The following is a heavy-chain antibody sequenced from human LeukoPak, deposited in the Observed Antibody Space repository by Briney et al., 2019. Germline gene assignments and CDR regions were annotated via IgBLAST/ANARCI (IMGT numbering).Heavy chain of an antibody. CDR2: ISSSSSYI. Sequence: GGSLRLSCAASGFTFSSYSMNWVRQAPGKGLEWVSSISSSSSYIYYADSVKGRFTISRDNAKNSLYLQTNSLRAEDTAVYYCASSIVGVADYWGQGTLVTVSS. D-gene: IGHD1-26*01. V-gene: IGHV3-21*01. CDR3: ASSIVGVADY. CDR1: GFTFSSYS. J-gene: IGHJ4*02.